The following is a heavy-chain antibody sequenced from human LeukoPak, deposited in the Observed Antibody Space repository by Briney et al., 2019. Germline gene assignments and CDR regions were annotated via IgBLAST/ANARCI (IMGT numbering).Heavy chain of an antibody. D-gene: IGHD3-10*01. Sequence: ASVKVSCKASGYTFTSYYMLWVRQAPGQGLEWMGIINPSGGSTSYAQKFQGRVTMTRDMSTSTVNMELSSLRSEDTAVYYCARGTMGVTSEFDYWGQGTLVTVSS. J-gene: IGHJ4*02. V-gene: IGHV1-46*01. CDR3: ARGTMGVTSEFDY. CDR1: GYTFTSYY. CDR2: INPSGGST.